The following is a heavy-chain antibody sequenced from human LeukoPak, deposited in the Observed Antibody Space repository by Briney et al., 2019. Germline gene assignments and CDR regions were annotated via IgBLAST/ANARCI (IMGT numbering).Heavy chain of an antibody. Sequence: SETLSLTCTVSGDSVSSYYWSWIRQPPGKRLEWIGCIYYSESATYYPSLKSRVTISLDTSKNQFFLKLSSVTAADTAVYYCARKRSFDLWGQGTLVTVSS. CDR1: GDSVSSYY. D-gene: IGHD3-9*01. CDR2: IYYSESA. CDR3: ARKRSFDL. V-gene: IGHV4-59*02. J-gene: IGHJ4*02.